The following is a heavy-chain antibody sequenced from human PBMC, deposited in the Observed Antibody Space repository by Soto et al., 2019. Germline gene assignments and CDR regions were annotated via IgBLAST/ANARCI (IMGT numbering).Heavy chain of an antibody. CDR2: ISYDGSNK. V-gene: IGHV3-30-3*01. Sequence: GGSLRLSCAASGFTFSNYAMHWVRQTPGKGLEWVAVISYDGSNKYYADSVKGRFTISRDNSKNTLYLQMNSLRAEDTAVYYCARENYGDYYFDYWGQGTLVTVSS. J-gene: IGHJ4*02. CDR3: ARENYGDYYFDY. CDR1: GFTFSNYA. D-gene: IGHD4-17*01.